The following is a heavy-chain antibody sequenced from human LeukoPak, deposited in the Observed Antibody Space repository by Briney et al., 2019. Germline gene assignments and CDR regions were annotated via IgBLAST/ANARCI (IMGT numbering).Heavy chain of an antibody. CDR3: ASLSYGSGSHLDY. V-gene: IGHV4-34*01. CDR1: GGSFSGYY. CDR2: INHSGST. D-gene: IGHD3-10*01. Sequence: PSETLSLTCAVYGGSFSGYYWSWIRQPPGKGLEWIGEINHSGSTNYNPSLKSRVTISVDTSKNQFSLKLSSVTAADTAVYYCASLSYGSGSHLDYWGQGTLVTVSS. J-gene: IGHJ4*02.